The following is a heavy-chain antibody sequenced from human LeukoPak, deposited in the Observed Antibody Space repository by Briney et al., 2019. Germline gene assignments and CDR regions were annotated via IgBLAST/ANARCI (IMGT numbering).Heavy chain of an antibody. CDR2: ISAYNGNT. CDR3: ARDQGEQPVDNWFGP. CDR1: GYTFTSYG. V-gene: IGHV1-18*01. J-gene: IGHJ5*02. Sequence: ASVKVSCKASGYTFTSYGMSWVRQAPGQGLEWMGWISAYNGNTNYAQKLQGRVTMTTDTSTSTAYMELRSLRSDDTAVYYCARDQGEQPVDNWFGPWGQGTLVTVSS. D-gene: IGHD1-26*01.